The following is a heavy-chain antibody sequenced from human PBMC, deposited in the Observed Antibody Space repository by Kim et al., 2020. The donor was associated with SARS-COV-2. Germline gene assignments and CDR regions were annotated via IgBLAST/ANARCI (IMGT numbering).Heavy chain of an antibody. CDR3: ARGNYYYLVTLADYYNG. V-gene: IGHV3-30-3*01. D-gene: IGHD2-21*02. CDR2: ISYDGRNK. J-gene: IGHJ6*01. CDR1: GLSFDDSA. Sequence: GGSLRLSCAASGLSFDDSAMNWVRQAPGKGLEWVAVISYDGRNKEYADSVKGRFSISRDSSKTTLSLRMNSLRAEDTAVYYCARGNYYYLVTLADYYNG.